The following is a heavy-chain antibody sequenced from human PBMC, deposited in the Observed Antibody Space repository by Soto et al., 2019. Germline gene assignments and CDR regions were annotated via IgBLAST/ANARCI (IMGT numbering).Heavy chain of an antibody. V-gene: IGHV4-34*01. Sequence: PSETLSLTCAVYGGSFSGYYWSWIRQPPGKGLEWIGEINHSGSTNYNPSLKSRVTISVDTSKNQFSLKLSSVTAADTVVYYCARLLLYGILDAFDIWGQGTMVTVSS. CDR1: GGSFSGYY. J-gene: IGHJ3*02. CDR2: INHSGST. D-gene: IGHD2-15*01. CDR3: ARLLLYGILDAFDI.